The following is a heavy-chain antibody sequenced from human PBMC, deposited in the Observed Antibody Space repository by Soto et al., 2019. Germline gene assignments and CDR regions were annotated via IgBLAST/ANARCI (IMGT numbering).Heavy chain of an antibody. J-gene: IGHJ4*02. CDR1: GYTFRNYG. CDR2: ISPYNGNT. V-gene: IGHV1-18*01. CDR3: ARDLVSGSDFWRAYNGGYFDY. Sequence: QVQLVQSGAEVKRPGASVKVSCKASGYTFRNYGITWVRQAPGQGLEWMAWISPYNGNTNYAQDLQGRVTMTTDTSKSTAYMELRSLPSEDTAMYYCARDLVSGSDFWRAYNGGYFDYWGQGTLVTVSS. D-gene: IGHD3-3*01.